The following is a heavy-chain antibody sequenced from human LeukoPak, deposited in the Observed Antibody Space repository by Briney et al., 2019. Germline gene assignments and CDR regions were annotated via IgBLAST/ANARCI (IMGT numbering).Heavy chain of an antibody. V-gene: IGHV4-34*01. CDR2: INHSGST. J-gene: IGHJ6*03. D-gene: IGHD6-13*01. Sequence: PSEALSLTCAVYVGSFSGYYWSWIRQPPGKGLEWSGEINHSGSTNYNPSLKSRVTISVDTSKNQFSLKLSSVTAADTAVYYCARGSGAAARLYYYYYMDVWGKGTTVTVSS. CDR1: VGSFSGYY. CDR3: ARGSGAAARLYYYYYMDV.